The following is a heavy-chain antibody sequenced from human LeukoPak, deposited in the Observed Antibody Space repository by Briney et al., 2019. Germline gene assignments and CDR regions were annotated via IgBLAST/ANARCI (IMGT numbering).Heavy chain of an antibody. D-gene: IGHD3-9*01. V-gene: IGHV3-23*01. CDR3: SRVVFGDIFGAFDI. Sequence: QPGGSLRLSCVASGFSFSSYAMSWVRQAPGKGLEWVSGLTDTSGDTYYANSVRGRFTISRDNPKNTLYLQMNSLRTEDTAVYYCSRVVFGDIFGAFDIWGQGTMVTVSS. J-gene: IGHJ3*02. CDR2: LTDTSGDT. CDR1: GFSFSSYA.